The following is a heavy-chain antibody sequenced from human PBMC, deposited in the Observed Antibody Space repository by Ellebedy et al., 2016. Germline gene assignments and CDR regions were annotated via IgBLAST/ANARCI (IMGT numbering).Heavy chain of an antibody. J-gene: IGHJ6*02. CDR3: ARVPYYYDSSGYHLYYYGMDV. CDR1: GGSISSYY. V-gene: IGHV4-59*08. D-gene: IGHD3-22*01. CDR2: IYYSGST. Sequence: SETLSLTCTVSGGSISSYYWSWIRQPPGKGLEWIGYIYYSGSTNYNPSLKSRVTISVDTSKNQFSLKLSSVTAADTAVYYCARVPYYYDSSGYHLYYYGMDVWGQGTTVTVSS.